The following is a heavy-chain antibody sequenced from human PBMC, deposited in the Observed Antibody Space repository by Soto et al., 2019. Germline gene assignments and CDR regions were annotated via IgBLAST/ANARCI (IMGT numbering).Heavy chain of an antibody. Sequence: SETLSLTCTVSGGSISSSSYYWGWIRQPPGKGLEWIGNIYYSGSTYYNPSLKSRVTISVDRSKNQFSLKLSSVTAADTAVYYCARRYGASFDYWGQGTLVTVSS. CDR2: IYYSGST. D-gene: IGHD4-17*01. J-gene: IGHJ4*02. CDR3: ARRYGASFDY. CDR1: GGSISSSSYY. V-gene: IGHV4-39*07.